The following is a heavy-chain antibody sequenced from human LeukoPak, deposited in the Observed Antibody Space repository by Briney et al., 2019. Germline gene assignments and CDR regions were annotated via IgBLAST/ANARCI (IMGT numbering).Heavy chain of an antibody. CDR3: AREAVAGTFDY. D-gene: IGHD6-19*01. J-gene: IGHJ4*02. V-gene: IGHV1-2*02. Sequence: ASVKVSCKVSGYTLTELSMHWVRQAPGKGLEWMGWINPNTGDTNYAQKFQGRVTMSRDTSISTAYMELSSLRSDDTAVYYCAREAVAGTFDYWGQGTLVTVSS. CDR2: INPNTGDT. CDR1: GYTLTELS.